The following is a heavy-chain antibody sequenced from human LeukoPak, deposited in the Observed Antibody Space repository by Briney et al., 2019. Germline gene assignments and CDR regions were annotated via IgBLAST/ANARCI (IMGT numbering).Heavy chain of an antibody. CDR2: IRYDGSNK. J-gene: IGHJ6*03. CDR1: GFTFSSYG. CDR3: AKTGFQWGEYFYYMDV. Sequence: GGSLRLSCAASGFTFSSYGMHWVRQAPGKGLEWVAFIRYDGSNKYYADSVKGRFTISRDNSKNTLYFQMNSLIYEDTAVYYCAKTGFQWGEYFYYMDVWGKGTTVTVSS. D-gene: IGHD1-14*01. V-gene: IGHV3-30*02.